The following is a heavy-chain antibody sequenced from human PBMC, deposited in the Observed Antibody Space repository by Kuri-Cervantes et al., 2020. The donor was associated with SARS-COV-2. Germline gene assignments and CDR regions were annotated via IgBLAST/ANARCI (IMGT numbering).Heavy chain of an antibody. J-gene: IGHJ4*02. CDR3: ARGLDTAMAYYFDY. CDR1: GYTFTVYY. V-gene: IGHV1-2*04. Sequence: SGKVSCKASGYTFTVYYMHWVRQAPGQGIEWRGWITPNSGGTNYAQKFEGWVTMTRDTSISTAYMELSRLRSDDTAVYNCARGLDTAMAYYFDYWGQGTLVTVSS. D-gene: IGHD5-18*01. CDR2: ITPNSGGT.